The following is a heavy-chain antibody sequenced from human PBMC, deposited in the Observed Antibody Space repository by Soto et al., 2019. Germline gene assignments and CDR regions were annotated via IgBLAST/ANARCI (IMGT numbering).Heavy chain of an antibody. J-gene: IGHJ4*02. CDR2: ISFDGSNK. D-gene: IGHD3-3*01. Sequence: WGSLRLSCAASGVTFDTPAIHWLRQAPGQGLEWVAVISFDGSNKRYVDSVEGRFSISRDNSKTTSYLEMNGLKPEDTALYYCAIDYGFWSGYFDYWGQGTQVTVSS. CDR1: GVTFDTPA. CDR3: AIDYGFWSGYFDY. V-gene: IGHV3-30*03.